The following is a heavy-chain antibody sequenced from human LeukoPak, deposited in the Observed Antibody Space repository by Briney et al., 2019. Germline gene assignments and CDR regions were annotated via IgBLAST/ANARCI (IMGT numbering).Heavy chain of an antibody. CDR2: ISSSSSTI. J-gene: IGHJ4*02. V-gene: IGHV3-48*01. CDR3: ARRASRSYYDSSGLFY. CDR1: GFIFSTYS. Sequence: PGGSLRLSCAASGFIFSTYSMNWVRQAPGKGLEWVSYISSSSSTIYYADSVKGRFTISRDNAKNSLYLQMNSLRAEDTAVYYCARRASRSYYDSSGLFYWGQGTLVTVSS. D-gene: IGHD3-22*01.